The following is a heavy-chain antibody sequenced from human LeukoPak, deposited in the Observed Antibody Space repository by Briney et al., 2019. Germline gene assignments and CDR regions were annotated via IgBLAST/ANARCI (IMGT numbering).Heavy chain of an antibody. CDR2: VYNSRST. CDR3: ARRNILTEAEAFDT. D-gene: IGHD3-9*01. CDR1: GGSISSSSYY. Sequence: SDTLSLTCTVSGGSISSSSYYWGWIRQPPGKGLEWIGSVYNSRSTNYNPSLKSRVTISVDPAKNLLSLKLNSVTAADTAVYYCARRNILTEAEAFDTWGQGTMVTVSS. V-gene: IGHV4-39*07. J-gene: IGHJ3*02.